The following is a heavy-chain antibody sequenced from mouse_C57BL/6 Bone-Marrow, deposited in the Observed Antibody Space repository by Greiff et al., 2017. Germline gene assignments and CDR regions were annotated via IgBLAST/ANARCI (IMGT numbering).Heavy chain of an antibody. Sequence: VQLQESGAELVRPGTSVKMSCKASGYTFTNYWIGWAKQRPGHGLEWIGDIYPGGGYTNYNEKFKGKATLTADKSSSTAYMQFSSLTSEDSAIYYCAVYYSNYWYFDVWGTGTTVTVSA. CDR3: AVYYSNYWYFDV. D-gene: IGHD2-5*01. J-gene: IGHJ1*03. CDR2: IYPGGGYT. CDR1: GYTFTNYW. V-gene: IGHV1-63*01.